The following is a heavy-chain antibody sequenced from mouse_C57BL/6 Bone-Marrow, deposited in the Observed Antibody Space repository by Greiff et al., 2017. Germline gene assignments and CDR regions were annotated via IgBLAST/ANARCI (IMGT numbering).Heavy chain of an antibody. V-gene: IGHV7-1*01. CDR2: SRNKANDYTT. J-gene: IGHJ4*01. Sequence: EVQLVESGGGLVQSGRSLRLSCATSGFTFSDFYMEWVRQAPGKGLEWIAASRNKANDYTTEYSASVKGRFIVSRDTSQSILYLQMNALRAEDTAIYYCARDRAVAPQYYAMDYWGQGTSVTVSS. CDR1: GFTFSDFY. D-gene: IGHD1-1*01. CDR3: ARDRAVAPQYYAMDY.